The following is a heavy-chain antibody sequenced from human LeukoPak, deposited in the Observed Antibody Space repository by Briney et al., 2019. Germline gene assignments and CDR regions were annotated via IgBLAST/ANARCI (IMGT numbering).Heavy chain of an antibody. CDR3: AKPKVGATSLTYFDL. D-gene: IGHD1-26*01. J-gene: IGHJ2*01. CDR2: ISDSGGST. Sequence: GGSLRLSCAASGFTFSSYWTHWVRQAPGKGLEWVSAISDSGGSTYYADSVKGRFTISRDNSKNTLYLQMNSLRTEDTAVYYCAKPKVGATSLTYFDLWGRGTLVTVSS. V-gene: IGHV3-23*01. CDR1: GFTFSSYW.